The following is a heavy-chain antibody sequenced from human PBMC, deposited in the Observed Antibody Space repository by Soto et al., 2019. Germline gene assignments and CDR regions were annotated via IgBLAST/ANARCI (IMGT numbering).Heavy chain of an antibody. CDR2: ISFNGKKT. CDR3: ADIGGHDSVGGTY. D-gene: IGHD3-16*01. Sequence: PGGSLRLSCAASGFTFNAYGMHWVRQAPGKGLEWVTFISFNGKKTDYADSVKGRFTVSRDNSQNTLYLQMNSLRAEDTAVYYCADIGGHDSVGGTYWGQGALVTVSS. J-gene: IGHJ4*02. V-gene: IGHV3-33*05. CDR1: GFTFNAYG.